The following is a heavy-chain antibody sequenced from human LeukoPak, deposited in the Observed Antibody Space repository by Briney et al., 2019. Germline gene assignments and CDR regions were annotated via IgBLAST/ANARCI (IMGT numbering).Heavy chain of an antibody. D-gene: IGHD2-15*01. Sequence: SETLSLTCVVNGGSFSGYYWSWIGKPPGKALQWIGEINHSVRTNYNPSLKSRVTISVDTSKNQFSLELSSVTAADTAVYYCARGRRGHIVVVVAARYYFDYWAREPWSPSPQ. J-gene: IGHJ4*02. CDR1: GGSFSGYY. V-gene: IGHV4-34*01. CDR2: INHSVRT. CDR3: ARGRRGHIVVVVAARYYFDY.